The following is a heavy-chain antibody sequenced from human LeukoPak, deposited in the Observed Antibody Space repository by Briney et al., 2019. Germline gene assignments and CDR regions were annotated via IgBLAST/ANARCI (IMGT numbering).Heavy chain of an antibody. CDR2: IYYSGST. V-gene: IGHV4-31*03. J-gene: IGHJ6*02. CDR1: GGSISSGGYY. CDR3: ARVSKRGYYYGMDV. Sequence: SETLSLTCTVSGGSISSGGYYWSWIRQHPGKGLEWIGYIYYSGSTYYNPSLKSRVTISVDTSKNQFSLKLSSVTAADTAVYYCARVSKRGYYYGMDVWGQGTTVTVSS.